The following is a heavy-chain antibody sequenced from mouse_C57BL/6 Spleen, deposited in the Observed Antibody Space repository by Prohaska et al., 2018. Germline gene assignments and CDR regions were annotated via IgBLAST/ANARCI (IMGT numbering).Heavy chain of an antibody. CDR2: SRNKANDYTT. J-gene: IGHJ1*03. CDR1: GFTFSDFY. D-gene: IGHD2-1*01. V-gene: IGHV7-1*01. Sequence: EVKLVESGGGLVQSGRSLRLSCATSGFTFSDFYMEWVRQAPGQGLEWITASRNKANDYTTEYSASVKGRFIVSRDTPQSILYHQMNDLRAEDTAIYYCAREDGNDWYIDVKGKETRGTVS. CDR3: AREDGNDWYIDV.